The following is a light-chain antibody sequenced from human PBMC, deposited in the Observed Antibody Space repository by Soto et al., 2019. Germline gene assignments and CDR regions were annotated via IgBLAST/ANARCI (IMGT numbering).Light chain of an antibody. Sequence: EIVLTQSPGTLSLSPGERATLSCRASQSVTSSYLAWYQQKPGQAPRLLIYGASSRATGIPDRFSGSGSGTDFTLTISRLEPEDFGVYYCQQYGSSPRTFGKGTKLEIK. J-gene: IGKJ2*01. CDR1: QSVTSSY. CDR2: GAS. V-gene: IGKV3-20*01. CDR3: QQYGSSPRT.